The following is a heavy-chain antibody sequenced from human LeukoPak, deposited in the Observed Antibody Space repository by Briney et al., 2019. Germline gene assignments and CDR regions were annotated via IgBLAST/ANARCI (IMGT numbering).Heavy chain of an antibody. CDR1: GGSFSGYY. D-gene: IGHD6-19*01. Sequence: SETLSLTCAVYGGSFSGYYWSWIRQPPGKGLEWIGEINHSGSTNYNPSLKSRVTISVDTSKNQFSLKLSSVTAADTAVYYCARAPLAVAGIGGFVDYWGQGTPVTVSS. J-gene: IGHJ4*02. V-gene: IGHV4-34*01. CDR3: ARAPLAVAGIGGFVDY. CDR2: INHSGST.